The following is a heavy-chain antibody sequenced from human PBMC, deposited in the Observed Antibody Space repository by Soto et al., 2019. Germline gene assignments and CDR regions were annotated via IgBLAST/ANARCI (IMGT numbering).Heavy chain of an antibody. CDR2: LYYSGST. V-gene: IGHV4-39*01. CDR1: GGSISSRSYY. D-gene: IGHD3-9*01. Sequence: QLQLQESGPGLVKPSETLSLTCTVSGGSISSRSYYWGWIRQPPGKGLEWIGSLYYSGSTYYNPSLKSRATISVYPSKNQFSPKLSSVTAADTAVYYCARQPQVGAFYLRILGIQYFGDWFDPWCQGTLVTVSS. J-gene: IGHJ5*02. CDR3: ARQPQVGAFYLRILGIQYFGDWFDP.